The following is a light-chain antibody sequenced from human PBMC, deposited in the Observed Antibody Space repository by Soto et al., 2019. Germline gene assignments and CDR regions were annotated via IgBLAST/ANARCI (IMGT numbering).Light chain of an antibody. Sequence: EIVLTQAPGTLSLSPGVRATLSCRASQSVSSSYLAWYQQKSGQAPRLLIHGVSTRATGIPDRFSGSGSGTDFTLTISRLEPEDFAVYYCQQYVTSPYIFGQGTKLEIK. CDR1: QSVSSSY. J-gene: IGKJ2*01. CDR2: GVS. CDR3: QQYVTSPYI. V-gene: IGKV3-20*01.